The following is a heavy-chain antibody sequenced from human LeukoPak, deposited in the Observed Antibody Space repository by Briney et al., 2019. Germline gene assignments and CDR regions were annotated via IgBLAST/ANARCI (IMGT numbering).Heavy chain of an antibody. Sequence: SVKVSCKASGGTFSSYAISWVRQAPEQGLEWMGRIIPIFGTANYAQKFQGRVTITTGESTSTAYMELSSLRSEDTAVYYCASLSPDTAMVTFPYAFDIWGQGTMVTVSS. J-gene: IGHJ3*02. D-gene: IGHD5-18*01. CDR3: ASLSPDTAMVTFPYAFDI. CDR1: GGTFSSYA. V-gene: IGHV1-69*05. CDR2: IIPIFGTA.